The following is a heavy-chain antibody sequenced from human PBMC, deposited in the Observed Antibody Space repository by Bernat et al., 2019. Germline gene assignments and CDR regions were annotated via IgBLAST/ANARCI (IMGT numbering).Heavy chain of an antibody. CDR2: FSGSGGST. D-gene: IGHD3-10*01. CDR3: AKDIRSNEPLLDGSGGPPDAFDI. V-gene: IGHV3-23*01. Sequence: EVQLLESGGGLVQPGGSLRLSCAASGFTFSSYAMSWVRQAPGKGLEWVSAFSGSGGSTYYADSGKSRFTISRDNSKNTLYLQMNSLRAEDTAVYYCAKDIRSNEPLLDGSGGPPDAFDIWGQGTMVTVSS. J-gene: IGHJ3*02. CDR1: GFTFSSYA.